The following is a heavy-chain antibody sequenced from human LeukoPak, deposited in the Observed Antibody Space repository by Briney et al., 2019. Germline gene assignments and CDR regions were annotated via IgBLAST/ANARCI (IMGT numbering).Heavy chain of an antibody. Sequence: GESLKISCKGSAYSFTSYWIGWVRQMPGKGLEWMGIIYPGDSDTRYSPSFQGQVTISADKSISTAYLQWSSLKASDTAMYYCVRHLWGYCSSTSCYTGIDYWGQGTLVTVSS. CDR1: AYSFTSYW. V-gene: IGHV5-51*01. CDR2: IYPGDSDT. D-gene: IGHD2-2*02. J-gene: IGHJ4*01. CDR3: VRHLWGYCSSTSCYTGIDY.